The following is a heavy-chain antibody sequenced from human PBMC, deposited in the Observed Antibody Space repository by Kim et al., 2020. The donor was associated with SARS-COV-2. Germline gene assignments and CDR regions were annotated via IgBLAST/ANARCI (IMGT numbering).Heavy chain of an antibody. CDR1: GGTFSSYA. Sequence: SVKVSCKASGGTFSSYAISWVRQAPGQGLEWMGGIIPIFGTANYAQKFQGRVTITADESTSTAYMELSSLRSEDTAVYYCARPMNSSSFGSHNYYYYYGMDVWGQGTTFTVSS. V-gene: IGHV1-69*13. J-gene: IGHJ6*02. CDR2: IIPIFGTA. D-gene: IGHD6-6*01. CDR3: ARPMNSSSFGSHNYYYYYGMDV.